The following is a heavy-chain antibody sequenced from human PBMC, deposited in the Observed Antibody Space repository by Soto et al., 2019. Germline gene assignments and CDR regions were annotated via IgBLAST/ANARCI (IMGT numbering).Heavy chain of an antibody. J-gene: IGHJ4*02. CDR1: SDSIAGENW. D-gene: IGHD6-19*01. Sequence: QVQLQESGPGLVKPSETLSLTCTVSSDSIAGENWWXXXXXXXXLGLEWIGEVFHTGGTNYNPSLKSRVTMEVDKSKNQFSLTLISATAADTAVYYCARVFSSGSGWMYYFDFWGQGTLVSVSS. CDR3: ARVFSSGSGWMYYFDF. V-gene: IGHV4-4*02. CDR2: VFHTGGT.